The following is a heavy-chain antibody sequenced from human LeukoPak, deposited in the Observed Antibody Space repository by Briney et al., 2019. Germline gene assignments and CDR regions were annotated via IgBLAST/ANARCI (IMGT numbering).Heavy chain of an antibody. CDR1: GYTFTCYY. V-gene: IGHV1-2*02. Sequence: ASVKVSCKASGYTFTCYYMHWVRQAPGQGLEWMGWINPNSGGTNYAQKFQGRVTMTRDTSISTAYMELSRLRSDDTAVYYCARVADYYYGSGLGYYYMDVWGKGTTVTVSS. CDR3: ARVADYYYGSGLGYYYMDV. CDR2: INPNSGGT. D-gene: IGHD3-10*01. J-gene: IGHJ6*03.